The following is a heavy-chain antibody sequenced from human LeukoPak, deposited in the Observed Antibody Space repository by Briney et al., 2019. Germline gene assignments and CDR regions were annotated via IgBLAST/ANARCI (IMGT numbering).Heavy chain of an antibody. CDR1: GYTFTSYY. CDR3: ARGLGPRITGTTVGDY. D-gene: IGHD1-7*01. CDR2: INPSGGST. Sequence: ASVKVSCKASGYTFTSYYMHWVRQAPGQGLEWMGIINPSGGSTSYAQKFRGRVTMTRNTSISTAYMELSSLRSEDTAVYYCARGLGPRITGTTVGDYWGQGTLVTVSS. V-gene: IGHV1-46*01. J-gene: IGHJ4*02.